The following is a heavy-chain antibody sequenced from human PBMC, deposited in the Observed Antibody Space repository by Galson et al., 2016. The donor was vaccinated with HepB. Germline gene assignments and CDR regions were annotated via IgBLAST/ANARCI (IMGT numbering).Heavy chain of an antibody. CDR2: IYYGGST. CDR3: ARIYHCSNTSCYHYSGMDV. J-gene: IGHJ6*02. D-gene: IGHD2-2*01. V-gene: IGHV4-39*01. Sequence: SETLSLTCTVSGGSISSSSYSWGWIRQPPGKGLEWIGSIYYGGSTYYNPSLKSRVTISVDTSKNHLSLSSVTAADTAVYDCARIYHCSNTSCYHYSGMDVWGQGTTVTVSS. CDR1: GGSISSSSYS.